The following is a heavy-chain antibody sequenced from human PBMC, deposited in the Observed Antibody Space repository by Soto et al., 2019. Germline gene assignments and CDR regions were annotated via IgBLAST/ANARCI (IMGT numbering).Heavy chain of an antibody. CDR2: ISAYNGNT. CDR3: AATLSCSSTSCFYFDY. Sequence: GASVKVSCKASGYTFTSYGISWVRQAPGQGLEWMGWISAYNGNTNYAQKLQGRVTMTTDTSTSTAYMVLRSLRSDDTAVYYCAATLSCSSTSCFYFDYWGQGTLVTVSS. J-gene: IGHJ4*02. V-gene: IGHV1-18*04. CDR1: GYTFTSYG. D-gene: IGHD2-2*01.